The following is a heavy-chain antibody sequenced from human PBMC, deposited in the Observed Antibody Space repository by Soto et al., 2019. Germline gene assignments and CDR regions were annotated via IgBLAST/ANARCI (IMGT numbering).Heavy chain of an antibody. CDR3: ARDTEFPYYYDSSGYPTAGYWYFDL. CDR2: IYYSGST. V-gene: IGHV4-59*01. J-gene: IGHJ2*01. D-gene: IGHD3-22*01. Sequence: SETLSLTCTVSGGSISSYYWSWIRQPPGKGLEWIGYIYYSGSTNYNPSLKSRVTISVDTSKNQFSLKLSSVTAADTAVYYCARDTEFPYYYDSSGYPTAGYWYFDLWGRGTLVTVSS. CDR1: GGSISSYY.